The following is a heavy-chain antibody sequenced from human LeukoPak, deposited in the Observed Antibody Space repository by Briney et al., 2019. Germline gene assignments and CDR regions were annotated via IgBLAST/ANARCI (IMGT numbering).Heavy chain of an antibody. V-gene: IGHV4-4*08. CDR1: GGSITGYN. CDR2: TQSRGST. CDR3: ARAEGHDYVWGSYRYNSPDFDY. Sequence: SETLSLTCSVSGGSITGYNWSWMRQPPGKGLEWIGYTQSRGSTNYNPSLKSRVTIFLDTSKRQFSLNLNSVTAADTAVYYCARAEGHDYVWGSYRYNSPDFDYWGQGTLVTVSS. J-gene: IGHJ4*02. D-gene: IGHD3-16*02.